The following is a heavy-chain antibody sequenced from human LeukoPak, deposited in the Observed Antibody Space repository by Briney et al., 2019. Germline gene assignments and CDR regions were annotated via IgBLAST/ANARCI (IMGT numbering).Heavy chain of an antibody. Sequence: GGSLRLSCAASGFTFSNNVMSWVRQAPGKGLEWVSSVSRSGGSIYYADSVKGRFTSSRDNSKNTVYVQMNSLREEDTAVYYCAKDEYCSSGSCYLIDYWGQGTLVTVSS. V-gene: IGHV3-23*01. CDR3: AKDEYCSSGSCYLIDY. CDR1: GFTFSNNV. CDR2: VSRSGGSI. D-gene: IGHD2-15*01. J-gene: IGHJ4*02.